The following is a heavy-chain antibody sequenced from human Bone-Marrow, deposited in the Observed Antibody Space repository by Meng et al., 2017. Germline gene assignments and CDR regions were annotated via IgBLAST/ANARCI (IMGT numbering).Heavy chain of an antibody. CDR1: GFPLSTSGMC. Sequence: SGPTLVKPPQTLTLTCTFSGFPLSTSGMCVSWIRQPPGKALEWLALIDWDDDKYYSTSLKTRLTISKDTSKNQVVLTMTNMDPVDTATYYCARIDYYDSSGYLDYWGQGTLVTVSS. CDR2: IDWDDDK. V-gene: IGHV2-70*01. D-gene: IGHD3-22*01. CDR3: ARIDYYDSSGYLDY. J-gene: IGHJ4*02.